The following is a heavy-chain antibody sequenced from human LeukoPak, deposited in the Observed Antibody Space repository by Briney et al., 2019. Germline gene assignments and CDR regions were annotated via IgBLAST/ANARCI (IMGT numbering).Heavy chain of an antibody. CDR3: ARCSRRYYYDSSGYLDY. D-gene: IGHD3-22*01. V-gene: IGHV4-39*07. J-gene: IGHJ4*02. CDR1: GGSISSSSYY. CDR2: IYYSGST. Sequence: TSETLSLTCTVSGGSISSSSYYWGWIRQPPGKGLEWIGSIYYSGSTYYNPSLKSRVTISVDTSKNQFSLKLSSVTAADTAVYYCARCSRRYYYDSSGYLDYWGQGALVTVSS.